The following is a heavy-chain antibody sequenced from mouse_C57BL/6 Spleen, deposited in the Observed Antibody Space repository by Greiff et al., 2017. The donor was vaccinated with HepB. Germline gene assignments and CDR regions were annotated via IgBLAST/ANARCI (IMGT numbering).Heavy chain of an antibody. CDR1: GYTFTSYW. J-gene: IGHJ4*01. CDR3: AISSPYAMDY. D-gene: IGHD1-1*01. Sequence: VQLQQPGAELVMPGASVKLSCKASGYTFTSYWMHWVKQRPGQGLEWIGEIDPSDSYTNYNQKFKGKSTLTVDKSSSTAYMQLSSLTSEDSAVYYCAISSPYAMDYWGQGTSVTVSS. CDR2: IDPSDSYT. V-gene: IGHV1-69*01.